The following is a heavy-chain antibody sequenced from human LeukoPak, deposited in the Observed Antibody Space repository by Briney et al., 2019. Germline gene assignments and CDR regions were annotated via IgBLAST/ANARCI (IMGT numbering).Heavy chain of an antibody. CDR2: ISSSGSTI. D-gene: IGHD3-10*02. J-gene: IGHJ6*04. CDR3: AELGITMIGGV. CDR1: GFTFSSFG. V-gene: IGHV3-48*03. Sequence: GGTLRLSCAASGFTFSSFGMNWVRQAPGKGLEWVSYISSSGSTIYYADSVKGRFTISRDNAKNSLYLQMNSLRAEDTAVYYCAELGITMIGGVWGKGTTVTISS.